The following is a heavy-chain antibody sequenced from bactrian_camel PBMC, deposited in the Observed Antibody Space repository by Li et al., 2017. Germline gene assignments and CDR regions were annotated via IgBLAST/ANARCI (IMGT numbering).Heavy chain of an antibody. CDR2: IMILGATT. J-gene: IGHJ6*01. CDR1: GYSGFSIRAYC. V-gene: IGHV3S54*01. CDR3: AARGPYCYTKLSVRDFTY. D-gene: IGHD2*01. Sequence: HVQLVESGGGSVQAGGSLRLSCAASGYSGFSIRAYCIGWFRQAPGKEREGVAAIMILGATTYYADSVKGRFTISQDNAKNMVYLQMNSLKPEDTAMYYCAARGPYCYTKLSVRDFTYWGQGTQVTVS.